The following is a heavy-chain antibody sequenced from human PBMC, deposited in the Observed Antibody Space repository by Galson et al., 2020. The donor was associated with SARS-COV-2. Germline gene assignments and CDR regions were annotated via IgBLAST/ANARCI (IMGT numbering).Heavy chain of an antibody. Sequence: ETSETLSLTCTVSGGSISSSSYYWGWIRQPPGKGLEWIGSIYYSGSTYYNPSLKSRVTISVDTSKNQFSLKLSSVTAADTAVYYCARPYYYDRWYFDLWGRGTLVTVSS. V-gene: IGHV4-39*01. J-gene: IGHJ2*01. CDR2: IYYSGST. CDR1: GGSISSSSYY. CDR3: ARPYYYDRWYFDL. D-gene: IGHD3-10*02.